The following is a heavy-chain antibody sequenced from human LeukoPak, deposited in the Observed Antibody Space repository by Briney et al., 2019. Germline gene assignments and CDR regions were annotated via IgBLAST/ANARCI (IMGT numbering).Heavy chain of an antibody. CDR3: AKGLRTGVGPYMGYHYYMDV. J-gene: IGHJ6*03. CDR2: INDNGAGT. D-gene: IGHD3-16*01. CDR1: GFTFSSYA. Sequence: GGSLRLSCAASGFTFSSYAMSWVRQAPGKGLKWVSTINDNGAGTYYADSVKGRFTISRDHSYNTVSLQMNSLRDEDTGVYYCAKGLRTGVGPYMGYHYYMDVWGKGATVTVSS. V-gene: IGHV3-23*01.